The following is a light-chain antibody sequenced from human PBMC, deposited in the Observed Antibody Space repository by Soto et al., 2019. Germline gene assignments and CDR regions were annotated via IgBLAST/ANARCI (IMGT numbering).Light chain of an antibody. CDR2: AAA. CDR3: LQDHNYPLT. J-gene: IGKJ4*01. CDR1: QGIGND. V-gene: IGKV1-6*02. Sequence: AIQMAQSPASLSASVGDRVTITCRASQGIGNDVGWFQQKPGKAPKLLIYAAATLQTGVPPRFSGRRSGTDFTLTISSLQPEDFATYYCLQDHNYPLTFGGGTKVEIK.